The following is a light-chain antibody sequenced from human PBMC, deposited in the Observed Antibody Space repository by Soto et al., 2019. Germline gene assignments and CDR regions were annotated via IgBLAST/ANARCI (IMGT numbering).Light chain of an antibody. CDR1: QSVSSSY. CDR3: QLYGSSPK. Sequence: EIVLTQSPGTLSLSPGERATLSCRASQSVSSSYLAWYQQKPGQAPRLLIYGASSRATGIPDRFSGSGSGTDFALSFSRFESEDFAVYYCQLYGSSPKFGGGTKVDIK. V-gene: IGKV3-20*01. CDR2: GAS. J-gene: IGKJ4*01.